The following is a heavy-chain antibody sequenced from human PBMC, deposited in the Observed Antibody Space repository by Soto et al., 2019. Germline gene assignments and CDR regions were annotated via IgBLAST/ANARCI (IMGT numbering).Heavy chain of an antibody. V-gene: IGHV4-34*01. CDR2: INHSGNT. Sequence: SETLSLTCAVYGKSLSGYYWSWLRQPPGKALEWIGEINHSGNTNYNPSLKSRVTISVDTSKNQLFLNLSSVPAADTAMYYCARHHVRGRTIAGAAEFWGRGTLVTVS. D-gene: IGHD1-26*01. CDR1: GKSLSGYY. CDR3: ARHHVRGRTIAGAAEF. J-gene: IGHJ4*02.